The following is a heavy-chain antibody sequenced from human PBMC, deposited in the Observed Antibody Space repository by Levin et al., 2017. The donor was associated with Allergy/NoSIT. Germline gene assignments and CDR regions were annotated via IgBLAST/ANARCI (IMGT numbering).Heavy chain of an antibody. J-gene: IGHJ4*02. V-gene: IGHV3-30*04. CDR1: GFTFSSYA. Sequence: HPGGSLRLSCAASGFTFSSYAMHWVRQAPGKGLEWVAVISYDGSNKYYADSVKGRFTISRDNSKNTLYLQMNSLRAEDTAVYYCARDRSLDYWGQGTLVTVSS. CDR3: ARDRSLDY. CDR2: ISYDGSNK.